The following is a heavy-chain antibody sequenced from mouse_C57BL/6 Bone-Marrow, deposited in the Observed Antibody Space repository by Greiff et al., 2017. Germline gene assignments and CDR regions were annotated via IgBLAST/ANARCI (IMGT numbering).Heavy chain of an antibody. J-gene: IGHJ3*01. D-gene: IGHD2-3*01. V-gene: IGHV1-39*01. CDR3: AKEGHDCYYVGFAY. Sequence: EVKLMESGPELVKPGASVKISCKASGYSFTDYNMNWVKQSNGKSLEWIGVINPNYGTTSYNQKFKGKATLTVDQSSSTAYMQLNSLTSEDYAVYYCAKEGHDCYYVGFAYWGQGTLVTVSA. CDR2: INPNYGTT. CDR1: GYSFTDYN.